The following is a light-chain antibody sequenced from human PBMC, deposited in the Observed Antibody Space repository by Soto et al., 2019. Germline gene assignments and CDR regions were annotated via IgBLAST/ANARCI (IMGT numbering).Light chain of an antibody. CDR3: QSYDNSLSGFYV. V-gene: IGLV1-40*01. J-gene: IGLJ1*01. Sequence: QSVLTQPRSVSGSPGQRVTISCTGSSSNIGAGYDVHWYQQLPGTAPKLLIYGNSNRPSGVPDRFSGSKSGTSASLAITGLQAEDEADYYCQSYDNSLSGFYVFGTGTKVTVL. CDR2: GNS. CDR1: SSNIGAGYD.